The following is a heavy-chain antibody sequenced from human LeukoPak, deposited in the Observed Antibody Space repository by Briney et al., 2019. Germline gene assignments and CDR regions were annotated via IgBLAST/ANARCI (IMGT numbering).Heavy chain of an antibody. CDR2: ISKDGSDT. CDR1: GFTFNKYG. CDR3: AKLSYGDNSDY. Sequence: GGSLRLSCAASGFTFNKYGMHWVRQAPGKGLEWVAVISKDGSDTSYADSVKGRFTISRDNSKDTMFLQMNSLRREDTAVYYCAKLSYGDNSDYWGQGTLVTVSS. V-gene: IGHV3-30*18. J-gene: IGHJ4*02. D-gene: IGHD4-23*01.